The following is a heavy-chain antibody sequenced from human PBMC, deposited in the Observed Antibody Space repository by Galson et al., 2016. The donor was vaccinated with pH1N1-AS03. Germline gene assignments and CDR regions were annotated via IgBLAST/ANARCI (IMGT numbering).Heavy chain of an antibody. V-gene: IGHV3-7*03. CDR3: VRANVKGYCSLTSCYADYGMDV. CDR1: GFTFSSYW. D-gene: IGHD2-2*01. J-gene: IGHJ6*02. Sequence: SLRLSCAASGFTFSSYWMMWVRQAPGKGLEWVANINQHGGEKYYTDSVKGRFTISRDNTQNSLYLQMDSLRADDTAVYYCVRANVKGYCSLTSCYADYGMDVWGQGTTVTVSS. CDR2: INQHGGEK.